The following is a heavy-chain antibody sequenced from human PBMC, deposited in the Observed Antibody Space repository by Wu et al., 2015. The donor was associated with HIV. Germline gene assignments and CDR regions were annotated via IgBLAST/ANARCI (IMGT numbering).Heavy chain of an antibody. V-gene: IGHV1-69*05. CDR3: AREAYDDTSHQFLVDYFYAMDV. CDR2: VIPLIGTT. D-gene: IGHD3-22*01. CDR1: GYTFNRFP. J-gene: IGHJ6*02. Sequence: QVRLLQSGAEVRRPGSSVKVPCLTSGYTFNRFPINWLRQVPGQGLEWMAVVIPLIGTTHYAPEFEGRLTVSTAASATTAYMELRNLTADDTALYFCAREAYDDTSHQFLVDYFYAMDVWGQGTVVLVSS.